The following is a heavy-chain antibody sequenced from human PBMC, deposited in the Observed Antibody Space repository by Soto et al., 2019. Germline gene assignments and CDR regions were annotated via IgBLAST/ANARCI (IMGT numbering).Heavy chain of an antibody. J-gene: IGHJ4*02. CDR1: GFTFSGYA. V-gene: IGHV3-23*01. D-gene: IGHD1-26*01. CDR3: AKDSPVSGNYQDLDD. CDR2: LTPGGETT. Sequence: GGSLRLSCAASGFTFSGYAMTWVRQAPGKGLEWVSALTPGGETTYHIDSVKGWFTISGDNAKNTLYLQMNSLTDADTAVYYCAKDSPVSGNYQDLDDWGQGTLVTVSS.